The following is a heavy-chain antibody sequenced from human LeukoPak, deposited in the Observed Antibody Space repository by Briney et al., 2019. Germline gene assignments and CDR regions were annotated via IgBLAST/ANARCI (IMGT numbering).Heavy chain of an antibody. J-gene: IGHJ4*02. CDR1: GSTLTSYG. CDR2: ISAYNGNT. V-gene: IGHV1-18*04. Sequence: ASVKVSCKASGSTLTSYGISWVRQAPGPGLEWMGWISAYNGNTNYAQKLQGRVTMTTDTSTSTAYMELRSLRSDDTAVYYCARGPTPPYCSSTSCYYNDYWGQGTLVTVSS. CDR3: ARGPTPPYCSSTSCYYNDY. D-gene: IGHD2-2*01.